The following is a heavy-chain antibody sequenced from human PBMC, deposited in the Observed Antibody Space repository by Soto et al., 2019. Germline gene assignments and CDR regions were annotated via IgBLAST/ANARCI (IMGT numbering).Heavy chain of an antibody. CDR3: TTPYYDFWSGSNHDY. J-gene: IGHJ4*02. V-gene: IGHV3-15*01. Sequence: EVQLVESGGGLVKPGGSLRLSCAASGFTFSNAWMSWVRQAPGKGLEWVGRIKSKTDGGTTDYAAPVKGRFTISRDDSKNTLDLQMNSRQTEDTAVYYCTTPYYDFWSGSNHDYCGQGTLVPVSS. CDR2: IKSKTDGGTT. D-gene: IGHD3-3*01. CDR1: GFTFSNAW.